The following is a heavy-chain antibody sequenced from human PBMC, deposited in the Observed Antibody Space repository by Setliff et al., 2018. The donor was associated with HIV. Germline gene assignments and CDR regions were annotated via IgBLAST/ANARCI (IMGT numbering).Heavy chain of an antibody. Sequence: SVKVSCKASGGTFSSYTISWVRQAPGRGLEWLGVVHPFHDILGSNADYAQKFQGRISITWDSSGNTLFLELGPLRSDDSATYYCVRAFDQDFHNWGQGTVVTVSS. J-gene: IGHJ1*01. CDR2: VHPFHDILGSNA. CDR3: VRAFDQDFHN. CDR1: GGTFSSYT. V-gene: IGHV1-69*10. D-gene: IGHD3-9*01.